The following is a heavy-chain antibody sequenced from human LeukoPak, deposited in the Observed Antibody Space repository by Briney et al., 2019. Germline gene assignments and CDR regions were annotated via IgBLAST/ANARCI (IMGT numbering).Heavy chain of an antibody. CDR3: AREHLNQPIVVVPAATDY. CDR2: INPSGGST. Sequence: ASVKVSCKASGYTFTSYYMHWVRQTPGQGLEWMGIINPSGGSTSYAQKFQGRVPMTRDTSTSTVYMELSSLRSEDTAVYYCAREHLNQPIVVVPAATDYWGQGTLVTVSS. V-gene: IGHV1-46*01. D-gene: IGHD2-2*01. CDR1: GYTFTSYY. J-gene: IGHJ4*02.